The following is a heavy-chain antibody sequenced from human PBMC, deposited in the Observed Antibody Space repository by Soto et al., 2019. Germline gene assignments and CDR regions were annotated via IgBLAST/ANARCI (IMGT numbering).Heavy chain of an antibody. CDR2: INHSGST. CDR1: GGSFSGYY. J-gene: IGHJ6*02. Sequence: SETLSLTCAVYGGSFSGYYWSWIRQPPGKGLEWIGEINHSGSTNYNPSLKSRVTISVDTSKNQFSLKLSSVTAADTAVYYCARGGYSYGYYYYGMDVWGQGTTVTVSS. V-gene: IGHV4-34*01. CDR3: ARGGYSYGYYYYGMDV. D-gene: IGHD5-18*01.